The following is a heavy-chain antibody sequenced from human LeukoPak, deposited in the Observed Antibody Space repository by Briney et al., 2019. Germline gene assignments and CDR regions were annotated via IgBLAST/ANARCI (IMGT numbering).Heavy chain of an antibody. J-gene: IGHJ4*02. CDR3: AKDCCEVLTSCLYY. CDR1: GFTFSSYA. V-gene: IGHV3-23*01. Sequence: GGSLRLSCTASGFTFSSYAMSWVRQAPGKGLEWVSDISGSGGRTYYADSVKGRFTISRDNSKNTLYLQMNSLRAEDTAVYYCAKDCCEVLTSCLYYWGQGTLVTVSS. D-gene: IGHD2-2*01. CDR2: ISGSGGRT.